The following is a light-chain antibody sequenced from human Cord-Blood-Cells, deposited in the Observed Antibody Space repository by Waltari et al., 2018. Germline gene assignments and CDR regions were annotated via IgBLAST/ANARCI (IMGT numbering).Light chain of an antibody. CDR2: LNSDGSH. V-gene: IGLV4-69*01. CDR1: SGHSSYA. J-gene: IGLJ3*02. CDR3: QTWGTGIQV. Sequence: QLVLPQSPSASASLRPSFKLTCTPSSGHSSYAIARHQQQPEKGPRYLIKLNSDGSHSKGDGIPDRFSGSSSGAERYLTISSLQSEDEADYYCQTWGTGIQVFGGGTKLTVL.